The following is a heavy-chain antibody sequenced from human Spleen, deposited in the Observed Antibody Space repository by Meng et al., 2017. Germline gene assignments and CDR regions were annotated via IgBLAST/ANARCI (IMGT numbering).Heavy chain of an antibody. Sequence: QVQRQESGPGLVKPSGTLSLTRAVSGGSISSNNWWSWVRPPPGKGLEWIGEIYHSGSTNYNPSLKSRVTMSVDKSKNQFSLKLSSVTAADTAVYYCASQVFSGLNWFGPWGQGTLVTVSS. D-gene: IGHD3-10*01. CDR1: GGSISSNNW. V-gene: IGHV4-4*02. CDR3: ASQVFSGLNWFGP. CDR2: IYHSGST. J-gene: IGHJ5*02.